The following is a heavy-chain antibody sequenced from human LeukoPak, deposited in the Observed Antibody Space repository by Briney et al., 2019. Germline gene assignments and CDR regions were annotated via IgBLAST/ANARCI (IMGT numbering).Heavy chain of an antibody. J-gene: IGHJ4*02. CDR1: GGSISSYY. V-gene: IGHV4-59*01. D-gene: IGHD3-9*01. Sequence: SETLSLTYTVSGGSISSYYWSWIRQPPGKGLEWIGYIYYSGSTNYNPSLKSRVTISVDTSKNQFSLKLSSVTAADTAVYYCAREPPGWYYFDYWGQGTLVTVSS. CDR3: AREPPGWYYFDY. CDR2: IYYSGST.